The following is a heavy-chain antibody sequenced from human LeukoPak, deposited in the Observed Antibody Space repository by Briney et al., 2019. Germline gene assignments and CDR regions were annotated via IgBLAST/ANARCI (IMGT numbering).Heavy chain of an antibody. Sequence: SETLSLTCAVYGGSFSGYYWSWIRQPPGKGLEWIGEINHSGSTNYNPSLKSRVTISVDTSKNQFSLKLSSVTAADTAVYYCARSVYNTPDYWGQGTLVTVSS. CDR2: INHSGST. D-gene: IGHD1-14*01. CDR1: GGSFSGYY. V-gene: IGHV4-34*01. CDR3: ARSVYNTPDY. J-gene: IGHJ4*02.